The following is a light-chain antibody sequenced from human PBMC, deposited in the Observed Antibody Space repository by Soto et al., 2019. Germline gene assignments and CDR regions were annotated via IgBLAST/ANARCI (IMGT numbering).Light chain of an antibody. CDR2: DVS. J-gene: IGLJ1*01. CDR3: SSYTSSSTHYV. CDR1: SSDVGGYNY. V-gene: IGLV2-14*01. Sequence: LAQPASVSGSPGQSITISCTGTSSDVGGYNYVSWYQQHPGKAPKLMIYDVSNRPSGVSNRFSGSRSGNTASLTISGLQAEDEADYYCSSYTSSSTHYVFGTGTKVTVL.